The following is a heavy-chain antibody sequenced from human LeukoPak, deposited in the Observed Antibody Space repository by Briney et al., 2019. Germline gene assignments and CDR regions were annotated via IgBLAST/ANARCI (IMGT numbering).Heavy chain of an antibody. J-gene: IGHJ4*02. CDR3: ATVGSSSGWSDY. CDR2: FDPEDGET. Sequence: ASVKVSCKVSGYTLTELSMHWVRQAPGKGLEWMGGFDPEDGETIYAQKFQGRVTMTEDTSTDTAYMELSSLRSEDTAVYYCATVGSSSGWSDYWGQGTLVTVSS. D-gene: IGHD6-19*01. CDR1: GYTLTELS. V-gene: IGHV1-24*01.